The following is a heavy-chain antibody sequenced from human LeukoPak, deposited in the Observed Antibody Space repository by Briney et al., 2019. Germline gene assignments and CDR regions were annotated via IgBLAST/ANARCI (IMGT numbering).Heavy chain of an antibody. CDR3: ARGHSSGRDYYFDY. CDR2: ISGYSGNT. J-gene: IGHJ4*02. CDR1: GYSFITYS. V-gene: IGHV1-18*01. D-gene: IGHD6-19*01. Sequence: ASVKVSCKTSGYSFITYSINWVQQAPGQGLEWMGWISGYSGNTNYAQKLQGRVTMTIDTSTGTAYMELRSLRSDDTAVYYCARGHSSGRDYYFDYWGQGTLVTVSS.